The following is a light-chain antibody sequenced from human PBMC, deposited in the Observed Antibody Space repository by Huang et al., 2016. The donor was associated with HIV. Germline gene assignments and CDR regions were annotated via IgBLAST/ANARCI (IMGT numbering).Light chain of an antibody. CDR2: TSS. J-gene: IGKJ2*01. V-gene: IGKV1D-12*01. CDR3: QQANSLPYT. Sequence: DIQMTQSPSSVSASVGDRVTITCRASQDISNWLAWYQQKPGKAPKLLIYTSSSLHSGVPSRFSGSGSGTDFTLTISSLQPEDFATYYCQQANSLPYTFGQGTKLEIK. CDR1: QDISNW.